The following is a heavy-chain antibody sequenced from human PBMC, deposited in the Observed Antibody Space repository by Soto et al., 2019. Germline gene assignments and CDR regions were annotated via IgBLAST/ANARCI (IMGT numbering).Heavy chain of an antibody. CDR1: GYSISSDYY. J-gene: IGHJ4*02. Sequence: SETLSLTCAVSGYSISSDYYWGWIRQPPGKGLEWIGSKHHGGTTYFNPSLYSRATILADTSKNQLSLKLTSVTAADTAVYYCARGSGNYPFDYWGQGTLVTVSS. CDR3: ARGSGNYPFDY. V-gene: IGHV4-38-2*01. D-gene: IGHD1-26*01. CDR2: KHHGGTT.